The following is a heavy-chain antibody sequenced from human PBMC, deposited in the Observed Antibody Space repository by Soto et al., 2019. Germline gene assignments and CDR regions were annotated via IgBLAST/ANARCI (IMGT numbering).Heavy chain of an antibody. CDR2: IKQDGSER. J-gene: IGHJ4*02. CDR1: GFTFNIFW. Sequence: EVQLVESGGDLVQPGGSLRLSCAASGFTFNIFWMSWVRQAPGKGLEWVANIKQDGSERNYVDSMKGRFTISRDNAKNSLYLEINSLRAEDTAVYYCARGGGNFEYWGQGTLVTVSS. D-gene: IGHD3-10*01. CDR3: ARGGGNFEY. V-gene: IGHV3-7*01.